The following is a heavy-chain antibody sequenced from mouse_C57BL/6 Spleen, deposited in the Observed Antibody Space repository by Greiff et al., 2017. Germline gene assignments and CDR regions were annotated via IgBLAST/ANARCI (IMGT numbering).Heavy chain of an antibody. V-gene: IGHV1-80*01. Sequence: QVQLKESGAELVKPGASVKISCKASGYAFSSYWMNWVKQRPGKGLEWIGQIYPGDGDTNYNGKFKGKATLTADKSSSTAYMQLSSLTSEDSAVYFFARGITTVVEDFDYWGQGTTLTVSS. J-gene: IGHJ2*01. D-gene: IGHD1-1*01. CDR2: IYPGDGDT. CDR1: GYAFSSYW. CDR3: ARGITTVVEDFDY.